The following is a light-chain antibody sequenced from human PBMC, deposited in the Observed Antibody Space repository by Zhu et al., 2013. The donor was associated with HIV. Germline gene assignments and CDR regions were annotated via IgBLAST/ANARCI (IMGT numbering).Light chain of an antibody. Sequence: EIVLTQSPGTLSLSPGERATLSCRAGQSISSRHLAWYQQKPGQAPRLLIYGASNRATGIPDRFSGGGSGADFTLTISRLEPEDFAVYYCQQHGNSPKTFGQGTKVEIK. CDR1: QSISSRH. V-gene: IGKV3-20*01. CDR3: QQHGNSPKT. CDR2: GAS. J-gene: IGKJ1*01.